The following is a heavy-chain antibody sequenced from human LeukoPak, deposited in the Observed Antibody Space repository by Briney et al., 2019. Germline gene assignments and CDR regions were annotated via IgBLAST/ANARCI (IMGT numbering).Heavy chain of an antibody. CDR1: GFTFSSYG. D-gene: IGHD3-10*01. CDR3: VKENKGPYYYGSGSYKPGYFDY. V-gene: IGHV3-30*18. Sequence: GGSLRLSCAASGFTFSSYGMHWVRQAPGKGLEWVAVISYDGSNKYYADSVKGRFTISRDNSKNTLYLQMNSLRAEDTAVYYCVKENKGPYYYGSGSYKPGYFDYWGQGTLVTVSS. J-gene: IGHJ4*02. CDR2: ISYDGSNK.